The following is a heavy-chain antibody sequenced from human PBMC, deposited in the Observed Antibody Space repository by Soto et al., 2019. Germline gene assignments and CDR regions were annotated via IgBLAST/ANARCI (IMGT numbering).Heavy chain of an antibody. V-gene: IGHV3-43*01. CDR3: AKDLAADDGMDV. CDR2: ISWDGGST. D-gene: IGHD6-13*01. J-gene: IGHJ6*02. Sequence: GGSLGLSCAASGLTFEDYTMHWVRQAPGKGLEWVSLISWDGGSTYYADSVKGRFTISRDNSKNSLYLQMNSLRTEDTALYYCAKDLAADDGMDVWGQGTTVTVSS. CDR1: GLTFEDYT.